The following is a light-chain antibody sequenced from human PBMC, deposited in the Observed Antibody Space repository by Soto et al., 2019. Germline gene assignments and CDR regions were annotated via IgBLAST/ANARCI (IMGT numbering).Light chain of an antibody. J-gene: IGKJ1*01. Sequence: EFVLTQSPGTLSLSPGERATLSCRASQTVRNNYLAWYQQKPGQAPRLLIYGASSRATGIPERFSGSGSGTDFTLTISRLEPDDFAVYYCQHYGSSRTFGQGTKV. CDR3: QHYGSSRT. CDR1: QTVRNNY. CDR2: GAS. V-gene: IGKV3-20*01.